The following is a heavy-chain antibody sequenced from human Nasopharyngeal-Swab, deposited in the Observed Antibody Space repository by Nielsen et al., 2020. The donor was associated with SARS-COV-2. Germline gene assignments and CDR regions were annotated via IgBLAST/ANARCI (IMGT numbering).Heavy chain of an antibody. CDR3: AKDLTYYYDSSGYNREGYYYYGRDG. Sequence: WIRQPPGKGLEWVSVIYSGGSSTYYADSVKGRFTISRDNSKNTLYLQMNSLRAEDTAVYYCAKDLTYYYDSSGYNREGYYYYGRDGGGQG. D-gene: IGHD3-22*01. V-gene: IGHV3-23*03. J-gene: IGHJ6*02. CDR2: IYSGGSST.